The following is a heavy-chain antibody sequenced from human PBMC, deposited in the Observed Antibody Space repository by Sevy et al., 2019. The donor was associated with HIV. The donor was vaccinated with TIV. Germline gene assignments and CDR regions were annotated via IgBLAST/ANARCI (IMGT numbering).Heavy chain of an antibody. CDR3: ARGDGTGRCFDS. D-gene: IGHD2-2*01. CDR1: GYTFTNYY. Sequence: ASVKVSCKTSGYTFTNYYIHWVRQAPGQGLEWMGVINPSGGSTYYAQKFQGRVIMTRDTSTTTIYMDLSSLRSGDTAVYFCARGDGTGRCFDSWGQGTLVTVSS. J-gene: IGHJ4*02. CDR2: INPSGGST. V-gene: IGHV1-46*03.